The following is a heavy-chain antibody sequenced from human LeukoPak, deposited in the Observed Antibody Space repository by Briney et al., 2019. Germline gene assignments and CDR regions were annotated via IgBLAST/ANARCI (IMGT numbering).Heavy chain of an antibody. CDR2: ISSSSSYI. CDR3: ARAYGPYSSGWTDY. V-gene: IGHV3-21*01. J-gene: IGHJ4*02. D-gene: IGHD6-19*01. CDR1: GFTFSSYS. Sequence: GGSLRLSCAASGFTFSSYSMNWVRQAPGKGLEWVSSISSSSSYIYYADSVKGRFTICRDNAKNSLYLQMNSLRAEDTAVYYCARAYGPYSSGWTDYWGQGTLVTVSS.